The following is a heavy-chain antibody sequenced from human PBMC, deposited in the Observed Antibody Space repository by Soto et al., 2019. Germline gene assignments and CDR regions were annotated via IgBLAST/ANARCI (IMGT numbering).Heavy chain of an antibody. V-gene: IGHV3-74*01. CDR2: INIDGSYT. Sequence: EVQLVESGGGLVQPGGSLRLSCAASGFTFRSYGMHWVRQVPGMGLVWVSRINIDGSYTTYADSVKGRFTISRDNAKNTLYLQMSSLRAEVTAVYYCARGFGDSDNAFDFRGQGTMVPVSS. CDR3: ARGFGDSDNAFDF. J-gene: IGHJ3*01. CDR1: GFTFRSYG. D-gene: IGHD4-17*01.